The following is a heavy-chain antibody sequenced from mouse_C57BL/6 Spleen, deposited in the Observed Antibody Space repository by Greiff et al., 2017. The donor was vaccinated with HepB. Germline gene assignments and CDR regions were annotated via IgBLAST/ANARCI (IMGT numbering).Heavy chain of an antibody. D-gene: IGHD2-3*01. CDR1: GYTFTDYN. Sequence: EVQLQQSGPELVKPGASVKIPCKASGYTFTDYNMDWVKQSHGKSLEWIRDINPNNGGTIYNQKFKGKATLTVDKSSSTAYMELRSLTSEDTAVYYCARLWLLPYWYFDVWGTGTTVTVSS. V-gene: IGHV1-18*01. J-gene: IGHJ1*03. CDR3: ARLWLLPYWYFDV. CDR2: INPNNGGT.